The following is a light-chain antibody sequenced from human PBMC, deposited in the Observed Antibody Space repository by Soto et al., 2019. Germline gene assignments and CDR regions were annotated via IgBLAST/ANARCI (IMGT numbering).Light chain of an antibody. CDR2: DVS. J-gene: IGLJ2*01. V-gene: IGLV2-11*01. CDR1: SSDVGGYNY. Sequence: QSALTQPRSVSGSPGQSVTISCTGTSSDVGGYNYVSWYQQHPGKAPKLMIYDVSKRPSGVPDRFSGSKSGNTASLPIPGLQAEDEADYYSCSYESRDTPQVVFGGGTKVTVL. CDR3: CSYESRDTPQVV.